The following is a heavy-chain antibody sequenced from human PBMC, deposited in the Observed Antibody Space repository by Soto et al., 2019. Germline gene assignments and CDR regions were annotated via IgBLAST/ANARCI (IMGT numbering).Heavy chain of an antibody. V-gene: IGHV1-18*01. CDR2: ISAYNGNT. CDR3: ARVCMGSGSYPKIYYYYYYMDV. D-gene: IGHD3-10*01. CDR1: GYTFTSYG. Sequence: QVQLVQYGAEVKKPGASVKVSCKASGYTFTSYGISWVRRAPGQGLEWMGWISAYNGNTNYAQKHQGRVTMTTDTSTSTAYMELRSLRTDDTAVYHCARVCMGSGSYPKIYYYYYYMDVWCKGTTVTVSS. J-gene: IGHJ6*03.